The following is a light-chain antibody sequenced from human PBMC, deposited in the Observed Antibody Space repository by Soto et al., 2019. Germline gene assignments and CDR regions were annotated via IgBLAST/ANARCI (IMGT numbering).Light chain of an antibody. CDR3: DQASGVPRT. J-gene: IGKJ4*01. CDR2: GAS. Sequence: AIAMTQSPCSVSASEGRRGTITCRSSQGIRNDLEWYQQKPGKAPKLLIYGASNLQSWVPSRVCGSGSGTDFSLSIGSLLCGEFAPIYYDQASGVPRTIGGGTRLEIK. CDR1: QGIRND. V-gene: IGKV1-6*01.